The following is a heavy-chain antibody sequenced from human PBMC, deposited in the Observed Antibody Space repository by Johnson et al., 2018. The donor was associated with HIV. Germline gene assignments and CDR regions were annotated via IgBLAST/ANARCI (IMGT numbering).Heavy chain of an antibody. V-gene: IGHV3-11*04. CDR3: ARDSTPGGGDDVGYAFDI. D-gene: IGHD4-17*01. Sequence: QVQLVESGGGLVKPGGSLRLSCAASGFGFSDYYMSWIRQAPGKGLEWVSYIISSGSTIYYADFVKGRFTISRDNAKKSMYLQMNSLRAEDKARYYCARDSTPGGGDDVGYAFDIWGRGTMVTVSS. CDR2: IISSGSTI. CDR1: GFGFSDYY. J-gene: IGHJ3*02.